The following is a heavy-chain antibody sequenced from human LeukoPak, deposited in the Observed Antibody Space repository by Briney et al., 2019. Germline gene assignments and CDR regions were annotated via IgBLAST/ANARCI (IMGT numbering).Heavy chain of an antibody. CDR2: ISGSGGGT. J-gene: IGHJ5*02. CDR1: RFTFDSYA. D-gene: IGHD6-6*01. Sequence: GGSLRLSCAASRFTFDSYAMTWVRRAPGKGLEWVSGISGSGGGTYYADSVKGRFTISRDNSKNTLYLQMNSLRAEDTAVYYCAKEGIAARPGWFDPWGQGTLVTVSS. V-gene: IGHV3-23*01. CDR3: AKEGIAARPGWFDP.